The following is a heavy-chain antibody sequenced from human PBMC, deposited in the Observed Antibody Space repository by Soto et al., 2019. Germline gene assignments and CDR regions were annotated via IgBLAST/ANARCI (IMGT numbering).Heavy chain of an antibody. CDR1: GYTFASYA. CDR3: ARGLAPYYFDY. J-gene: IGHJ4*02. CDR2: INAGNGNT. Sequence: ASVKVSCKASGYTFASYAMHWVRQAPGKRLEWMGWINAGNGNTKYSQKFQGRVTITRDTSASTAYMELSSLRSEDTAVYYCARGLAPYYFDYWGQGTLVTVS. V-gene: IGHV1-3*01. D-gene: IGHD6-19*01.